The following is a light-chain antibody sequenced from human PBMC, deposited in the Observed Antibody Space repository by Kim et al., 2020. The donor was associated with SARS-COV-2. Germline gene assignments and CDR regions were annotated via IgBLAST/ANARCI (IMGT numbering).Light chain of an antibody. J-gene: IGKJ2*01. CDR1: QDISNY. V-gene: IGKV1-33*01. CDR3: QQYDNLPLYT. CDR2: DAS. Sequence: ASVGDRFTITCQASQDISNYLNWYQQKPGKAPKLLIYDASNLETGVPSRFSGSGSGTDFTFTISSLQPEDIATYYCQQYDNLPLYTFGQGTKLEIK.